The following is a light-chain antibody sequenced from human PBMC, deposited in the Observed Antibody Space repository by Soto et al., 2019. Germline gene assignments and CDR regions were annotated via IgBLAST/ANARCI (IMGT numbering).Light chain of an antibody. CDR1: QSVSST. Sequence: EIVMTQCPATLSLSPGERATLSCRASQSVSSTLAWYQQKPGQAPRLLIYGASTRATGIPARFSGSGSGTDFTLTISSLEPEDFAVYYCQQRSNWLTFGGGTKV. J-gene: IGKJ4*01. CDR2: GAS. CDR3: QQRSNWLT. V-gene: IGKV3-11*01.